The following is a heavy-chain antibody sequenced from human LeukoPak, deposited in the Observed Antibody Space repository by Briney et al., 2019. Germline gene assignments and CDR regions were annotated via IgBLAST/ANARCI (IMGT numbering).Heavy chain of an antibody. J-gene: IGHJ3*02. D-gene: IGHD6-19*01. Sequence: GGSLRLSCAASGFTLRNYWMSWVRQAPGKGLEWVANINPDGSEKYYADSVKGRFAISRDNAENSLYLQMNSLRAEDTAVYYCARYGNGAWLAHYAFDSWGQGTMVTVSS. CDR1: GFTLRNYW. CDR3: ARYGNGAWLAHYAFDS. CDR2: INPDGSEK. V-gene: IGHV3-7*01.